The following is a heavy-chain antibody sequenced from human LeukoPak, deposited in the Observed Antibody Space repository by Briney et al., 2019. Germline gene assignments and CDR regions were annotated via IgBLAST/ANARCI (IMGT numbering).Heavy chain of an antibody. CDR2: IYHTGST. Sequence: SQTLSLTCAVSGGSISSGAYYWNWIRQPPGKGLEWIAYIYHTGSTYYNPSLKSRVTTSVDRSKNQFPLRQSSVTAADTAVYYCADSYGINYFDPWGQAALVTVSS. CDR1: GGSISSGAYY. D-gene: IGHD4-17*01. V-gene: IGHV4-30-2*01. J-gene: IGHJ5*02. CDR3: ADSYGINYFDP.